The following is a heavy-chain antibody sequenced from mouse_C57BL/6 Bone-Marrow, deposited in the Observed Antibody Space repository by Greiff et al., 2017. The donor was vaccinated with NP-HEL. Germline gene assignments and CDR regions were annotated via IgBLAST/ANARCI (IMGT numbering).Heavy chain of an antibody. Sequence: QVQLKQSGPELVKPGASVKISCKASGYAFSSSWMNWVKQRPGKGLEWIGRIYPGDGDTNYNGKFKGKATLTADKSSSTAYMQLSSLTSEDSAVYFCARRGTTEFSFAYWGQGTLVTVSA. J-gene: IGHJ3*01. CDR1: GYAFSSSW. CDR3: ARRGTTEFSFAY. CDR2: IYPGDGDT. V-gene: IGHV1-82*01. D-gene: IGHD1-1*01.